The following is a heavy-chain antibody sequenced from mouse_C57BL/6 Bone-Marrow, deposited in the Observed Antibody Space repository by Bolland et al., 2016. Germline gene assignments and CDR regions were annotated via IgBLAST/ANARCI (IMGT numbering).Heavy chain of an antibody. D-gene: IGHD6-1*01. J-gene: IGHJ4*01. Sequence: ANNHATYYAESVKGRFTISRDDSKSSVYLQMNSLRAEDTGIYYCTRFSPDRYYAMDYWGQGTS. V-gene: IGHV6-6*01. CDR3: TRFSPDRYYAMDY. CDR2: ANNHAT.